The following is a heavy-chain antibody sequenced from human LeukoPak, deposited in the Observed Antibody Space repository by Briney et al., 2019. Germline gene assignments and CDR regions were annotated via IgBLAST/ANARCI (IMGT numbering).Heavy chain of an antibody. D-gene: IGHD1-26*01. CDR2: ISGSGSST. CDR3: AKYSGSYYYPLNWDS. CDR1: GFTFSPVW. Sequence: PGGSLRLSCAASGFTFSPVWMHWVRQAPGKGLEWVSGISGSGSSTYYADSVKGRFTLSRDYPKNTLYLQMNSLRAEDTAVYFCAKYSGSYYYPLNWDSWGQGTLVTVSS. V-gene: IGHV3-23*01. J-gene: IGHJ4*02.